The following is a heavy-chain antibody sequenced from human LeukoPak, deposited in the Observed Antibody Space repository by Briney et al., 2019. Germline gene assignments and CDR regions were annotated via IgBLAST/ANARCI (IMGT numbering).Heavy chain of an antibody. CDR1: GFTFSSYW. CDR2: IYSGGST. CDR3: ARVSSGSYCDY. D-gene: IGHD3-10*01. Sequence: GGSLRLSCAASGFTFSSYWMHWVRQAPGKGLEWVSVIYSGGSTYYADSVKGRFTISRDNSKNTVYLQMNSLRAEDTAVYYCARVSSGSYCDYWGQGTLVTVSS. J-gene: IGHJ4*02. V-gene: IGHV3-53*01.